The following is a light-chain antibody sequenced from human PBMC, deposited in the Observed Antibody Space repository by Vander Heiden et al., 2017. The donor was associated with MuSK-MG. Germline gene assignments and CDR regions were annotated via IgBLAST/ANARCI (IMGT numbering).Light chain of an antibody. Sequence: SYVLTQPPSVSVAPGQTARITCGGDNIGSKSVHWYQQKPGQAPVLVVYDDSDRPAGIPERFSGANFGNTATLTISRVEAGDEADYYCQVWDSRSDHVIFGGGTKLTVL. CDR1: NIGSKS. CDR2: DDS. CDR3: QVWDSRSDHVI. V-gene: IGLV3-21*02. J-gene: IGLJ2*01.